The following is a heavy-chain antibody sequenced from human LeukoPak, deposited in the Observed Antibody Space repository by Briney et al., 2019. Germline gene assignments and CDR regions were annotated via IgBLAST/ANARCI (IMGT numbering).Heavy chain of an antibody. CDR1: GFTFRNYG. CDR3: ARGGADYFYDSSGYYDLYGLDV. Sequence: GGSLRLSCTASGFTFRNYGIHWVRQAPGKGLEWVTVISYDDSNRYYADSVKGRFTISRDNSKNTLYLQMNSLRAEDTAVYYCARGGADYFYDSSGYYDLYGLDVRGQGTTVTVSS. V-gene: IGHV3-30*03. D-gene: IGHD3-22*01. CDR2: ISYDDSNR. J-gene: IGHJ6*02.